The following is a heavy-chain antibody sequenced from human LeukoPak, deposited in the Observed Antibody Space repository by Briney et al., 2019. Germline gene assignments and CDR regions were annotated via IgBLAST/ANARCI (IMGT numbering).Heavy chain of an antibody. J-gene: IGHJ4*02. D-gene: IGHD4-17*01. CDR2: ISGSGGNT. Sequence: GGSLRLSCAASGFTFSTYAMSWVRQAPGKGLEWVSSISGSGGNTYYADSVKGRFTISRDNSKNTLYLQMNSLRAEDTAGYYCAKGRNDYGDAALNYWGQGTLGTVSS. V-gene: IGHV3-23*01. CDR3: AKGRNDYGDAALNY. CDR1: GFTFSTYA.